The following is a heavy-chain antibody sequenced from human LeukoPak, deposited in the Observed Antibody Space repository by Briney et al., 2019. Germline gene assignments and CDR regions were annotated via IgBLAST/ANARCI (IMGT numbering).Heavy chain of an antibody. CDR1: GITVSTNY. J-gene: IGHJ4*02. CDR2: IYSGGGT. CDR3: ARLHYDVLTGPFDY. Sequence: GGSLRLSCAASGITVSTNYMSWVRQAPGKGLEWVAIIYSGGGTYYADSVKGRFTISRENSKNTLWLLMNSLRAEDTAVYYCARLHYDVLTGPFDYWGQGTLVTVSS. D-gene: IGHD3-9*01. V-gene: IGHV3-66*04.